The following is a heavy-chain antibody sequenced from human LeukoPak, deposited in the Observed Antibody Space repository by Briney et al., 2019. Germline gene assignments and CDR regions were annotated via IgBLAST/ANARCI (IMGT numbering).Heavy chain of an antibody. Sequence: ASVKVSCKASGYTFTSYAMNWVRQAPGQGLEWMGWINTNTGNPTYAQGFTGRFVFSLDTSVSTAYLQISSLKAEDTAVYYCAREALFYYGSGSSHYYYYYMDVWGKGTTVTVSS. CDR2: INTNTGNP. CDR1: GYTFTSYA. D-gene: IGHD3-10*01. V-gene: IGHV7-4-1*02. J-gene: IGHJ6*03. CDR3: AREALFYYGSGSSHYYYYYMDV.